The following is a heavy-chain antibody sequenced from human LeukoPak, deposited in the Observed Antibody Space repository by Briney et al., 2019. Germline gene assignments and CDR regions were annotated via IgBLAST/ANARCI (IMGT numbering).Heavy chain of an antibody. J-gene: IGHJ4*02. V-gene: IGHV3-7*01. CDR1: GSTFSRSW. Sequence: GGSLRLSCAASGSTFSRSWMSWVREAPRKGLEWVALMRLAGSVTYYVESVKGRFTISRDNTKNLLYLQMNNLRAEDTAVYYCVIDRGARWGKGTLVTVSS. CDR3: VIDRGAR. CDR2: MRLAGSVT.